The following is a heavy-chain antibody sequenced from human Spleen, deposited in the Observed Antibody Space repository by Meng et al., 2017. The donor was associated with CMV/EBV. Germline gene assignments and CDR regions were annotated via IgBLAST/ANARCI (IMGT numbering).Heavy chain of an antibody. D-gene: IGHD2-15*01. CDR2: IYYSESV. CDR3: AGAPLYSSGSGGHYNPFDY. J-gene: IGHJ4*02. Sequence: SSSYYWDWIGPPPGKELEWIATIYYSESVYHNPSLKSRVTISVDTSKNQFSLKLTSVTAADASVYYCAGAPLYSSGSGGHYNPFDYWGQGTLVTVSS. CDR1: SSSYY. V-gene: IGHV4-39*07.